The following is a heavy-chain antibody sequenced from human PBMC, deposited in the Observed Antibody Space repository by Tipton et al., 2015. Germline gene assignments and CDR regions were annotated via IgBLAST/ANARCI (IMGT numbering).Heavy chain of an antibody. V-gene: IGHV3-74*01. D-gene: IGHD3-3*01. CDR2: INTDGRST. J-gene: IGHJ4*02. CDR3: ASAAGHILRFMEWLPT. CDR1: GFTFSNYW. Sequence: SLRLSCAASGFTFSNYWMHWVRQAPGKGLVWVSGINTDGRSTNYADPVKGRFTISRDNAKKTLYLQLKNLTVDDTANYYCASAAGHILRFMEWLPTRGQGTLVIVSP.